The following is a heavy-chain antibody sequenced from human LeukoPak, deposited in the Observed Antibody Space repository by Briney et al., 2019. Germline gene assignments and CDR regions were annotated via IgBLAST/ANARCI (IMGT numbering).Heavy chain of an antibody. J-gene: IGHJ4*02. D-gene: IGHD4/OR15-4a*01. CDR2: IKPDGSQK. CDR3: ASDLNGAGG. V-gene: IGHV3-7*01. CDR1: GLSFSGTW. Sequence: GGSLRLSCATSGLSFSGTWMTWVRQAPGKGLECVANIKPDGSQKYYLDSVKGRLTVSRDNAKNSLYLQMNSLRVEDTAIYFCASDLNGAGGWGQGTLVTVSS.